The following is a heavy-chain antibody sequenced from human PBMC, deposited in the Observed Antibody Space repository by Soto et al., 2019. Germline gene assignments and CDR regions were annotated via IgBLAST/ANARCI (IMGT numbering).Heavy chain of an antibody. V-gene: IGHV1-18*01. CDR3: ARDSAIGRMDA. D-gene: IGHD2-2*02. CDR2: ISPYNDDT. J-gene: IGHJ6*02. Sequence: ASVKVSCKASGYTFTSYGISWVRQAPGQGLEWLGWISPYNDDTKYAQKLQGRVTMTIDTSTSTAYMELRSLRSDDTAVYYCARDSAIGRMDAWGQGTTVTVSS. CDR1: GYTFTSYG.